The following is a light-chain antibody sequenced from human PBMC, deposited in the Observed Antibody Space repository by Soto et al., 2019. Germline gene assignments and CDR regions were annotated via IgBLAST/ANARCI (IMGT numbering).Light chain of an antibody. CDR2: DAS. V-gene: IGKV3-11*01. CDR1: QGISKY. Sequence: EMILTQSPATLSLSPGERATLSCKTSQGISKYIAWYQQKPGQPPRLLIYDASIRATGIPARFSGNGSRTDFTLTITRLEPEDFSVYYCQQRSYWRFGGGTRVQIK. J-gene: IGKJ4*01. CDR3: QQRSYWR.